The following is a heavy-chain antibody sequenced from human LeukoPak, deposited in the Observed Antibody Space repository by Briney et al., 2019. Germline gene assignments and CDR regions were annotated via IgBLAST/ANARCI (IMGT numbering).Heavy chain of an antibody. V-gene: IGHV4-59*12. Sequence: SETLSLTCTVPGGSITTYYWSWIRQPPGKGLEWIGYIYYSRNTMYNPSLNSRVTISIDTSKNQLSLKVNSVTAADTAVYYCARDRSSGDHAFDIWGQGTMVTVSS. CDR1: GGSITTYY. D-gene: IGHD6-19*01. CDR2: IYYSRNT. J-gene: IGHJ3*02. CDR3: ARDRSSGDHAFDI.